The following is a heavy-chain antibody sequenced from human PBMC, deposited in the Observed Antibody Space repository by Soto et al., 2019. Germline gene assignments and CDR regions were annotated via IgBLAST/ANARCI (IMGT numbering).Heavy chain of an antibody. D-gene: IGHD3-16*01. Sequence: QVQLVQSGAEVKKPGASVKVSCKTSGYTFSSYGVSWVRQAPGQGLEWMGWISGYNGETNYAQKLQGRVTMTTDTSTRTAYMELRSLRSDATAVYYCARTFYDSYAMDVWGQGTTVTVSS. CDR2: ISGYNGET. CDR3: ARTFYDSYAMDV. CDR1: GYTFSSYG. J-gene: IGHJ6*02. V-gene: IGHV1-18*01.